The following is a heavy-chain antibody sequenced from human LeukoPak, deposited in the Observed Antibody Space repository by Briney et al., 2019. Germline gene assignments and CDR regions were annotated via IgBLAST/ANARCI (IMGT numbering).Heavy chain of an antibody. CDR3: ASRVRNGGGHAY. D-gene: IGHD3-16*01. Sequence: SETLSLTCTVSGGSISSSSYYWVWVRQPPGKGLEWIGSFYYSGSTYYNPSLKSRVTISVDTSGDQFSLKLSSVTAADTAVYYCASRVRNGGGHAYWGQGTLVTVSS. J-gene: IGHJ4*02. CDR1: GGSISSSSYY. CDR2: FYYSGST. V-gene: IGHV4-39*01.